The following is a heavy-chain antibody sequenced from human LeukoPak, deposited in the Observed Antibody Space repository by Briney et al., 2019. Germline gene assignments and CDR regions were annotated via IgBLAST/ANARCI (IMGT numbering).Heavy chain of an antibody. CDR1: GFTFSNAW. V-gene: IGHV3-15*01. D-gene: IGHD3-10*01. CDR2: IKNKTDGGTT. CDR3: TTGPFDYYGSASYLANGMDV. J-gene: IGHJ6*02. Sequence: GSLRLSCAASGFTFSNAWMSWVRQAPGKGLEWVGRIKNKTDGGTTDYTAPVKGRFTISRDDSKNTLYLQMNSLKTEDTAVYYCTTGPFDYYGSASYLANGMDVWGQGTTVTVSS.